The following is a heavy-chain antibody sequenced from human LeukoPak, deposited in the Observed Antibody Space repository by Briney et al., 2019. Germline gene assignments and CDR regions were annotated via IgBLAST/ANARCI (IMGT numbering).Heavy chain of an antibody. V-gene: IGHV1-18*01. Sequence: ASVKVSCKASGYTFTSYGISWVRQAPGQGLEWMGWISAYNGNTNYAQKLQGRVTVTTDTSTSTAYMELRSLKSDDTAVYYCASLKNYYDSGGYLVTDAFDIWGQGTMVTVSS. D-gene: IGHD3-22*01. CDR3: ASLKNYYDSGGYLVTDAFDI. CDR2: ISAYNGNT. CDR1: GYTFTSYG. J-gene: IGHJ3*02.